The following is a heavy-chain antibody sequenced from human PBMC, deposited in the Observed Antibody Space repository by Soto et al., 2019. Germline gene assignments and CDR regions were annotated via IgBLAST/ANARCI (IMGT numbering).Heavy chain of an antibody. CDR3: ARGTMIVVPYADAFDL. CDR2: IIPIFGTA. D-gene: IGHD3-22*01. V-gene: IGHV1-69*13. Sequence: SVKVSCKASGGTFSSYAISWVRQAPGQGLEWMGGIIPIFGTANYAQKFQGRVTITADESTSTAYMELSSLRSEDTAVYYCARGTMIVVPYADAFDLWGQGTMVTVSS. CDR1: GGTFSSYA. J-gene: IGHJ3*01.